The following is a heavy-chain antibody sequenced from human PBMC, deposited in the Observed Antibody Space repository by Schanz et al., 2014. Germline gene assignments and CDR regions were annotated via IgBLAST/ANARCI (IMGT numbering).Heavy chain of an antibody. CDR2: ISASGGST. D-gene: IGHD2-15*01. Sequence: EVQLVESGGGLVQPGRSLRLSCTASGFTFSDYAMSWFRQAPGKGLEWVSTISASGGSTYYADSVKGRFTISRDNAKNSLYLQMNTLRAEDTAVYYCARDRRYCSGGSCLTFDYWGQGTLVTVSS. V-gene: IGHV3-23*04. CDR1: GFTFSDYA. J-gene: IGHJ4*02. CDR3: ARDRRYCSGGSCLTFDY.